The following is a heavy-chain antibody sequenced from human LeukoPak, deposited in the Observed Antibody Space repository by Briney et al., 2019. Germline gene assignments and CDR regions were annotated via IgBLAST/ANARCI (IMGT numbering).Heavy chain of an antibody. V-gene: IGHV4-59*01. CDR1: GGSISSYY. Sequence: SETLSLTCTVSGGSISSYYWSWIRQPPGKGLEWIGYIYYSGSTNYNPSLKSRVTISVDTSKNQFSLKLSSETAADTAVYYCASMNDYGDRFDYWGQGTLVTVSS. CDR3: ASMNDYGDRFDY. CDR2: IYYSGST. J-gene: IGHJ4*02. D-gene: IGHD4-17*01.